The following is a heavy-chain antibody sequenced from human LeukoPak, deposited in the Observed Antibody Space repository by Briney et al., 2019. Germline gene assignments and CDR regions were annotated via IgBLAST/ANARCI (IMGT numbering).Heavy chain of an antibody. CDR3: AKGGFTGGFDP. Sequence: GGSLRFSCAASGFTFSSYGMHWVRQAPGKGLEWVAVISYDGSNKYYADSVKGRFTISRDNSKNTLYLQMNSLRAEDTAVYYCAKGGFTGGFDPWGQGTLVTVSS. D-gene: IGHD7-27*01. CDR2: ISYDGSNK. CDR1: GFTFSSYG. V-gene: IGHV3-30*18. J-gene: IGHJ5*02.